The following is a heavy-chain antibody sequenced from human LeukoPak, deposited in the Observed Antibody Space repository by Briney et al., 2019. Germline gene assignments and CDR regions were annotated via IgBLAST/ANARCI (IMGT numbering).Heavy chain of an antibody. CDR1: GFTFDDYA. D-gene: IGHD6-19*01. J-gene: IGHJ4*02. Sequence: PGGSLRLSCAASGFTFDDYAMHWVRHAPGKGLEWFSLISGDGGSTYYADSVKGRFTISRDNSKNSLYLQMNSLRTEDTALYYCAKDTEWLVFGRLDYWGQGTLVTVSS. CDR3: AKDTEWLVFGRLDY. V-gene: IGHV3-43*02. CDR2: ISGDGGST.